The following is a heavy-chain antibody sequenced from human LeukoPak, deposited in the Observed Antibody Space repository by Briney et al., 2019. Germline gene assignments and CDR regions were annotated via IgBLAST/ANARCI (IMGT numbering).Heavy chain of an antibody. CDR2: ISSSGSTK. CDR3: ARDQYDFWSGYYGMDV. CDR1: GFTFSSYE. D-gene: IGHD3-3*01. Sequence: GGSLRLSCAASGFTFSSYEMNWVRQAPGKGLEWVSYISSSGSTKYYADSVKGRFTISRDNAKNSLYLQMNSLRAEDTAVYYCARDQYDFWSGYYGMDVWGQGTTVTVSS. V-gene: IGHV3-48*03. J-gene: IGHJ6*02.